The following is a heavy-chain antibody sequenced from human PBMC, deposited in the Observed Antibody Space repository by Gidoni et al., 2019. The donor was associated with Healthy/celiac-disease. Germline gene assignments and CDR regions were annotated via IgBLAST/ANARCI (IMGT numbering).Heavy chain of an antibody. J-gene: IGHJ4*02. CDR2: IKAGNGNQ. CDR3: ARDLLWFGSAASGEYYFDY. CDR1: GYTFTSYA. D-gene: IGHD3-10*01. Sequence: QVQLVQSGAEVKKPGASVKVSCKASGYTFTSYAMHWVRQAPGPRLEWMGWIKAGNGNQKYSPKFQGRVPLTRDTSASTAYMELSSLRSEDPAVYYCARDLLWFGSAASGEYYFDYWGQGTLVTVSS. V-gene: IGHV1-3*01.